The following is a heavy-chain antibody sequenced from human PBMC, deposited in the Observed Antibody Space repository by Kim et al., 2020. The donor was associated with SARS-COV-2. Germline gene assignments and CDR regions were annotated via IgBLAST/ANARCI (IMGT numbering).Heavy chain of an antibody. J-gene: IGHJ4*02. D-gene: IGHD3-10*01. V-gene: IGHV4-39*01. Sequence: SETLSLTCSVSGDSISSAYYWGWIRQPPGKGLEWIGTLYYSGRTDRGTTYDNPSLKSRVTISVDTSKNQVSLRLSSVTAADTAVYYCARLISFGEFNVAPDYWGQGTLVTVSS. CDR3: ARLISFGEFNVAPDY. CDR2: LYYSGRTDRGTT. CDR1: GDSISSAYY.